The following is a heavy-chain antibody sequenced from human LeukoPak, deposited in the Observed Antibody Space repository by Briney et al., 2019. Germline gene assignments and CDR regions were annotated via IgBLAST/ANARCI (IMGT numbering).Heavy chain of an antibody. CDR2: TSYDGSHI. D-gene: IGHD2-15*01. CDR3: ARGRDYCSDY. J-gene: IGHJ4*02. Sequence: GRSLRPSCAASGFTFSSYAMHWVRQAPGKGLEWAAVTSYDGSHIYYPDSVKGRFTISRDNPKNTLYLQMNSLGPEDTALYYCARGRDYCSDYWGQGTLVTVSS. CDR1: GFTFSSYA. V-gene: IGHV3-30*04.